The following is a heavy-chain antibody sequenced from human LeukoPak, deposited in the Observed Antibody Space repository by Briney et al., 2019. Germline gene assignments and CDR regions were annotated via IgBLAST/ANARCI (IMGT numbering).Heavy chain of an antibody. CDR3: ARAYRQSHDY. CDR2: VYYSGST. CDR1: GDSISSYY. J-gene: IGHJ4*02. Sequence: PSETLSLTCTVSGDSISSYYWSWIRQPPGKGLEWIGYVYYSGSTNYNPSLKSRVTISVDTSKNQFSLKLSSVTAADTAVYYCARAYRQSHDYWGQGTLVTVSP. D-gene: IGHD2-21*01. V-gene: IGHV4-59*01.